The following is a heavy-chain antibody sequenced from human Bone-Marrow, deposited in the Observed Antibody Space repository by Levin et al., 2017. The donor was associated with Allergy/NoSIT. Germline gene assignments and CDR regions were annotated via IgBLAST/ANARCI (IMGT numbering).Heavy chain of an antibody. D-gene: IGHD1-26*01. J-gene: IGHJ6*02. V-gene: IGHV3-30-3*01. CDR1: GFVFTTYA. Sequence: PGESLKISCAASGFVFTTYAMHWVRQAPGKGLEWVAVISYDGNNKYYGESVKGRFTISRDNSKNTVYLEMNSLRTEDTAVYSCAGSYSGNYYGRGYYGMDGWGQGTTVTVSS. CDR2: ISYDGNNK. CDR3: AGSYSGNYYGRGYYGMDG.